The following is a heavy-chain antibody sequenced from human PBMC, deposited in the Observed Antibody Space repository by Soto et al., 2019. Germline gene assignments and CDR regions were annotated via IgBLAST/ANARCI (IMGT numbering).Heavy chain of an antibody. Sequence: GGSLRLSCAASGFTFSSYSMNWVRQAPGKGLEWVSSISSSSSDIYYADSVKGRFTISRDNAKNSLYLQMNSLRAEDTAVYYCARDVLAAAFTGFDYWGQGTLVTVPS. CDR2: ISSSSSDI. D-gene: IGHD6-13*01. V-gene: IGHV3-21*01. CDR1: GFTFSSYS. CDR3: ARDVLAAAFTGFDY. J-gene: IGHJ4*02.